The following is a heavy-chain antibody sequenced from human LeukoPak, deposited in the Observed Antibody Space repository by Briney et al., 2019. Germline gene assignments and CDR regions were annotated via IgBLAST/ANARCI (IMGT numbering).Heavy chain of an antibody. CDR3: ARGYDILTGYGAFDI. V-gene: IGHV4-30-4*08. D-gene: IGHD3-9*01. J-gene: IGHJ3*02. Sequence: PSETLSLTCTVSGGSITSGGYYWSWIRQPPGKGLEWIGYIYYSGSTYYNPSLKSRVTISVDTSKNQFSLKLSSVTAADTAVYYCARGYDILTGYGAFDIWGQGTMVTVSS. CDR2: IYYSGST. CDR1: GGSITSGGYY.